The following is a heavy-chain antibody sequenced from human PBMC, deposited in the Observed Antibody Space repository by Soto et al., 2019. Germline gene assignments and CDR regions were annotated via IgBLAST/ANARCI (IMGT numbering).Heavy chain of an antibody. D-gene: IGHD3-10*01. CDR3: AKDISAHSRTDFDY. CDR2: ISWNSGSI. V-gene: IGHV3-9*01. Sequence: GGSLRLSCAASGFTFDDYAMHWVRQAPGKGLEWVSGISWNSGSIGYADSVKGRFTISRDNAKNSLYLQMNSLRAEDTALYYCAKDISAHSRTDFDYWGQGTLVTVSS. J-gene: IGHJ4*02. CDR1: GFTFDDYA.